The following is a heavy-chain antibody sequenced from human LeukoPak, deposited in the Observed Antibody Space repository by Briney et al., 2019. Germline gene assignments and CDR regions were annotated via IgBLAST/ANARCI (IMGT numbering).Heavy chain of an antibody. V-gene: IGHV3-66*02. J-gene: IGHJ4*02. D-gene: IGHD3-22*01. CDR3: ARDYYDSSGAGSL. Sequence: PGGSLRLSCAASGFTASSNHMSWVRHAPGKGLGWVSVIYSGGSTYYADSVKGRFTISRDNSKNTLYLQMNSLRAEDTAVYYCARDYYDSSGAGSLWGQGTLVTVSS. CDR1: GFTASSNH. CDR2: IYSGGST.